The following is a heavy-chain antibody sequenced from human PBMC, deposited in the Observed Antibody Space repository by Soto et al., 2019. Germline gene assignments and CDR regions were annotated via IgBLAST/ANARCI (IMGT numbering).Heavy chain of an antibody. CDR3: ASAVAVPADFDY. D-gene: IGHD5-12*01. CDR2: INAGNGNT. CDR1: GYTFTGYA. Sequence: QVQLVQSGAEEKKPGASVKVSCKASGYTFTGYAMHWVRQAPGQRLEWMGWINAGNGNTKYSQKFQGRVTITRATSASTAYMELSSLRSEDMAVYYCASAVAVPADFDYWGQGTLVTVSS. V-gene: IGHV1-3*05. J-gene: IGHJ4*02.